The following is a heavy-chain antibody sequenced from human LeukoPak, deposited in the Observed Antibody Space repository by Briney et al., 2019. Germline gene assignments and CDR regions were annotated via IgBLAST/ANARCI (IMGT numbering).Heavy chain of an antibody. CDR2: INPNSGGT. CDR3: ARVSYYDSSGYLVDQSDAFGI. J-gene: IGHJ3*02. Sequence: ASVKVSCKASGYTFTGYYMHWVRQAPGQGLEWMGWINPNSGGTNYAQKFQGRVTMTRDTSISTAYMELSRLRSDDTAVYYCARVSYYDSSGYLVDQSDAFGIWGQGTMVTVSS. CDR1: GYTFTGYY. D-gene: IGHD3-22*01. V-gene: IGHV1-2*02.